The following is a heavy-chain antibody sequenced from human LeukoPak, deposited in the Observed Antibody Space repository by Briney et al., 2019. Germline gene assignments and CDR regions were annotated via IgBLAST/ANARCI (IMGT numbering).Heavy chain of an antibody. J-gene: IGHJ6*03. CDR3: AKDGTGNGYYYYMDV. D-gene: IGHD4-23*01. V-gene: IGHV3-48*03. Sequence: PGGSLRLSCAASGFTFSSYEMNWVRQAPGKGLEWVSYISSSGSTIYYADSVKGRFTISRDNAKNSLYLQMNSLRAEDTAVYYCAKDGTGNGYYYYMDVWGKGTTVTVSS. CDR2: ISSSGSTI. CDR1: GFTFSSYE.